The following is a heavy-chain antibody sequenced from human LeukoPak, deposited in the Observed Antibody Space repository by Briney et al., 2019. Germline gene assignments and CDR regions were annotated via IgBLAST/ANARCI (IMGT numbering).Heavy chain of an antibody. CDR3: AREAYDVLTGLGGGMDV. J-gene: IGHJ6*02. V-gene: IGHV4-30-2*01. Sequence: SETLSLTCTVSGGSISSDGYSWSWIRQPPGKGLEWIGYIYHTGNTYYNPALRSRVTISLDRSKNQFSLKLTSVTAADTAVYYCAREAYDVLTGLGGGMDVWGQGTTVTVSS. CDR2: IYHTGNT. CDR1: GGSISSDGYS. D-gene: IGHD3-9*01.